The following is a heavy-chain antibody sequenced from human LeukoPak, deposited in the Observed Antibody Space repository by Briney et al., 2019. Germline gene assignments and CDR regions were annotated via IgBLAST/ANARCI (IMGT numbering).Heavy chain of an antibody. CDR3: ARGQEKDDYGSDF. Sequence: SETLSLTCTVSGGSISSSSYYWGWIRQPPGKGLEWIGSIYYSGSTYYNPSLKSRVTISVDTSKNQFSLKLSSVTAADTAVYYCARGQEKDDYGSDFWGQGTLVTVSS. CDR1: GGSISSSSYY. V-gene: IGHV4-39*01. J-gene: IGHJ4*02. D-gene: IGHD3-10*01. CDR2: IYYSGST.